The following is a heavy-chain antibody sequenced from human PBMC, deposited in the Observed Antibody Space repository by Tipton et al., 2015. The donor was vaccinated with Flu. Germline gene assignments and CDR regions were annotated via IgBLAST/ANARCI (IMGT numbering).Heavy chain of an antibody. J-gene: IGHJ3*02. V-gene: IGHV4-4*07. D-gene: IGHD6-13*01. CDR3: ARDADSSRWYGDAFDI. Sequence: TLSLTCTVSGGSISSYYWNWIRQPAGKGLEWIGRIHTSGSTNHNPSLKSRVTMSVDTSKNQLSLKLSSVTAADTAVYYCARDADSSRWYGDAFDIWGQGTMVTVSS. CDR2: IHTSGST. CDR1: GGSISSYY.